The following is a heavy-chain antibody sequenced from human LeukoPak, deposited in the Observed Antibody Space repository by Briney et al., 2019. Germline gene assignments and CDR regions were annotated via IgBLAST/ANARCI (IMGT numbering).Heavy chain of an antibody. J-gene: IGHJ4*02. Sequence: GGSLRLSCAASGFTFNTYAMSWVRQAPGKGLEWVSLISANGVRTFYADSVKGRFIISRDNSKNTLYLQMDSLRAEDTAVYYCAKFLMTAVTTGFGSWGQGTLLTVSS. CDR3: AKFLMTAVTTGFGS. CDR1: GFTFNTYA. D-gene: IGHD4-17*01. CDR2: ISANGVRT. V-gene: IGHV3-23*01.